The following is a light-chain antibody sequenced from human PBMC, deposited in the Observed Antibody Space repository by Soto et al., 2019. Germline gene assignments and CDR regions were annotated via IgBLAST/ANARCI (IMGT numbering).Light chain of an antibody. J-gene: IGKJ1*01. CDR3: QKYGSSPRK. V-gene: IGKV3-20*01. Sequence: EIVLTQSPVTLSLSPGERATLSCRASQSLSSGYLAWYQQKFGQAPRLLIYDASRRATGIPERFSGSGSGTDFTLTISRLEPEDFAVYYCQKYGSSPRKFGQGTKVDIK. CDR1: QSLSSGY. CDR2: DAS.